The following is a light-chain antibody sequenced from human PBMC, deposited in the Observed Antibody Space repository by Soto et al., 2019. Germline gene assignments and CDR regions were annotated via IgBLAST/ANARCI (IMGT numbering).Light chain of an antibody. CDR1: QGIGGY. J-gene: IGKJ3*01. CDR2: AAS. Sequence: DIQLTQSPSFLSASVGDRVTITCRASQGIGGYLAWYQHKPGKAPNLLMYAASTLQSGVPSRFSGSGSGTDFTLTISCLQSEDFATYYCQQYYSYPGTFGPGTKVDIK. V-gene: IGKV1-9*01. CDR3: QQYYSYPGT.